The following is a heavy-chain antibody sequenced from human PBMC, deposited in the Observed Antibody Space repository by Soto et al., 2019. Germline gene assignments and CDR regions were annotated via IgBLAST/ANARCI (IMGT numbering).Heavy chain of an antibody. CDR1: GFTFSSYA. CDR2: ISGSGGST. J-gene: IGHJ6*03. Sequence: EVQLLESGGGLVQPGGSLRLSCAASGFTFSSYAMRWVRQAPGKGLEWVSAISGSGGSTYYADSVKGRFTISRDNSKNARYLQMNSLRAEDTAVYYCAKHPEDIVVVPAANYYDYYMDVWGKGTTVTVS. D-gene: IGHD2-2*01. V-gene: IGHV3-23*01. CDR3: AKHPEDIVVVPAANYYDYYMDV.